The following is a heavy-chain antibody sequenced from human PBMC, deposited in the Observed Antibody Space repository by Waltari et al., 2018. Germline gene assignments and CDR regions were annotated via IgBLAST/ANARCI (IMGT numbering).Heavy chain of an antibody. CDR3: ARESIWGSYRDYYGMDV. D-gene: IGHD3-16*02. Sequence: QLQLQESGPGLVKPSETLSLTCTVSGGSFSGYYWSWIRQPPGKGLEWIGEINHSGSTNYNPSLKSRVTISVDTSKNQFSLKLSSVTAADTAVYYCARESIWGSYRDYYGMDVWGQGTTVTVSS. J-gene: IGHJ6*02. CDR1: GGSFSGYY. CDR2: INHSGST. V-gene: IGHV4-34*01.